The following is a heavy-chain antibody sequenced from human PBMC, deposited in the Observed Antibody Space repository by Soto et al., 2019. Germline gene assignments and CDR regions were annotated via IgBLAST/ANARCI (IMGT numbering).Heavy chain of an antibody. J-gene: IGHJ6*02. CDR3: GRKGYIGNFGLDV. CDR2: ISISKGKT. D-gene: IGHD5-12*01. Sequence: QVQLVQSGAEVKRPGASVKVSCKASGYTFLNYDVAWVRRAPGQGLEWLGWISISKGKTYYEQRLQGIVTMTTDTATKTAYMEGTSLRSDDTAVYFCGRKGYIGNFGLDVWGQGTTVTVSS. V-gene: IGHV1-18*01. CDR1: GYTFLNYD.